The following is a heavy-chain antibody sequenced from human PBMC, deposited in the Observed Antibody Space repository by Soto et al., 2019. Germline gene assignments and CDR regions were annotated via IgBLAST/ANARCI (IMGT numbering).Heavy chain of an antibody. J-gene: IGHJ4*02. CDR2: ISGSGAST. CDR3: AKDRNHLPMSLFDY. CDR1: GFTFSSYV. Sequence: EVQLLESGGGLVQSGGSLRLSCVASGFTFSSYVMNWVRQAPGQGLEWVSAISGSGASTFYPDSVKGRFSISRDNSKNMVYLQMDSLRAEDTAVYYCAKDRNHLPMSLFDYWGQGALVIVSS. V-gene: IGHV3-23*01. D-gene: IGHD3-10*02.